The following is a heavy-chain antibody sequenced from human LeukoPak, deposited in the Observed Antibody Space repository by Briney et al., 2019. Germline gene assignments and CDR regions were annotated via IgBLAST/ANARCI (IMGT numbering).Heavy chain of an antibody. CDR3: ATAVTGGIDF. V-gene: IGHV1-18*01. D-gene: IGHD2-21*02. J-gene: IGHJ4*02. CDR1: GSTFTSYG. CDR2: ISAYSGNT. Sequence: ASVNVSCKASGSTFTSYGISWVRQAPGQGLEWMGWISAYSGNTHYAQQFQGRVTMTTDTSTNTAYMELRTLRSDDTDVYYCATAVTGGIDFWGQGTLVTVSS.